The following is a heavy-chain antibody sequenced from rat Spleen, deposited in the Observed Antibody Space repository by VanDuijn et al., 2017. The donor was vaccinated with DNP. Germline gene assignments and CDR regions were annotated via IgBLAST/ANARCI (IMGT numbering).Heavy chain of an antibody. D-gene: IGHD1-12*02. J-gene: IGHJ1*01. Sequence: EVQLVESGGGLVQPGRSLKLSCTASGFTFSDYYMAWVRQAPTRGLAWVAYITYVGSSTYYGDSVKGRFTISRNNAKSTLYLQMNSLSSEDMATYYCVRPDYYFGSYPFFWGPGTMVTVSS. CDR1: GFTFSDYY. V-gene: IGHV5-22*01. CDR2: ITYVGSST. CDR3: VRPDYYFGSYPFF.